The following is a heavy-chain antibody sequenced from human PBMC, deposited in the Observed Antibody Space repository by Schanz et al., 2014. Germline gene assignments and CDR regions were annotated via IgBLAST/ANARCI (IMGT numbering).Heavy chain of an antibody. J-gene: IGHJ5*02. Sequence: QLQESGPGLVEPSQTLSLTCTVSGDSISSAYWSWIRQHPGKGLQWIGFIYYRGNTYYNPSLNSRVSISLDPSKTQFFLNLNSLTAADTAVYYCARVPEPGWFDPWGQGTLVTVSS. CDR3: ARVPEPGWFDP. CDR1: GDSISSAY. V-gene: IGHV4-31*03. D-gene: IGHD1-26*01. CDR2: IYYRGNT.